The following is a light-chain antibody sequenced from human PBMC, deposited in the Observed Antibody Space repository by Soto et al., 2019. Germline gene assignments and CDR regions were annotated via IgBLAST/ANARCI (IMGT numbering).Light chain of an antibody. CDR3: LQYNNWWT. CDR2: GAS. Sequence: EIVMTQSPATLSVSPGGRATLSCRASQSISDTLAWYQQKPGQAPRLLIHGASTRATGFPARFSGSGSGTDFTLTISSLQSEDFAVYYCLQYNNWWTFGQGTKVDIK. J-gene: IGKJ1*01. CDR1: QSISDT. V-gene: IGKV3-15*01.